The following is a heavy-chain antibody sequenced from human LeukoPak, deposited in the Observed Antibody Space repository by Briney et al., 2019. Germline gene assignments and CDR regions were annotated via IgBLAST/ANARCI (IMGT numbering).Heavy chain of an antibody. CDR1: GGSISSYY. V-gene: IGHV4-59*08. CDR2: IYYSGST. D-gene: IGHD2-15*01. CDR3: AGRGGLQNCSGGSCYSRRLYWFDP. Sequence: SETLSLTCTVSGGSISSYYWSWIRQPPGKGLEWIGYIYYSGSTNYNPSLKSRVTISVDTSKNQFSLKLSSVTAADTAVYYCAGRGGLQNCSGGSCYSRRLYWFDPWGQGTLVTVSS. J-gene: IGHJ5*02.